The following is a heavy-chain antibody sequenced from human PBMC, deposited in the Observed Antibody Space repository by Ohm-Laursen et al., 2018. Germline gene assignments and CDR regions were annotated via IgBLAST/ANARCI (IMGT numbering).Heavy chain of an antibody. J-gene: IGHJ4*02. V-gene: IGHV3-74*01. D-gene: IGHD5-18*01. CDR3: ARGRIQLWFPPGY. CDR1: GFTFSSYW. Sequence: SLRLSCAASGFTFSSYWMHWVRQAPGKGLVWVSRINSDGSSTSYADSVKGRFTISRDNAKNTLYLQMNSLRAEDTAVYYCARGRIQLWFPPGYWGQGTLVTVSS. CDR2: INSDGSST.